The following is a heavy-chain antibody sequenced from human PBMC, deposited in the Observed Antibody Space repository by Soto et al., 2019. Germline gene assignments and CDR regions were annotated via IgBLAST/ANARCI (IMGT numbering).Heavy chain of an antibody. Sequence: QVRLQESGPGLVKPSETLSLTCTVSGGSISSYYWSWIRQPPGKGLEWSGYMYNTGSTIYNPSLKGRVTISVEPSKNQCSLKLNSVTAADTAVYYCARDLWGYCGADCYPLDVWGQGTTVTVSS. CDR1: GGSISSYY. CDR2: MYNTGST. CDR3: ARDLWGYCGADCYPLDV. D-gene: IGHD2-21*02. V-gene: IGHV4-59*01. J-gene: IGHJ6*02.